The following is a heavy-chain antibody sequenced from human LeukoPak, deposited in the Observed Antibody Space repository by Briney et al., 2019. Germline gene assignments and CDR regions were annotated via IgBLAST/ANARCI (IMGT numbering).Heavy chain of an antibody. J-gene: IGHJ5*02. CDR2: IWYDGSNK. CDR1: GFTFSSYG. D-gene: IGHD6-19*01. CDR3: AKVGCGWTLGFDP. V-gene: IGHV3-33*06. Sequence: GGSLRLSCAASGFTFSSYGMHWVRQAPGKGLEWVAVIWYDGSNKYYADSVKGRFTISRDNSKNTLYLQMNSLRAEDTAVYYCAKVGCGWTLGFDPWGQGTLVTVSS.